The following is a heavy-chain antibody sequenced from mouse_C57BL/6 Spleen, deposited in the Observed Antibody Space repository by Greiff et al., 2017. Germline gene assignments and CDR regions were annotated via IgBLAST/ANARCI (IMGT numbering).Heavy chain of an antibody. V-gene: IGHV5-4*03. J-gene: IGHJ2*01. CDR3: ARNWGFDY. CDR1: GFTFSSYA. CDR2: ISDGGSYT. D-gene: IGHD4-1*01. Sequence: EVKLVESGGGLVKPGGSLKLSCAASGFTFSSYAMSWVRQTPEQRLEWVATISDGGSYTYYPDNVKGRFTISRDNAKNNLYLQMSHLKSEDTAMYYCARNWGFDYWGQGTTLTVSS.